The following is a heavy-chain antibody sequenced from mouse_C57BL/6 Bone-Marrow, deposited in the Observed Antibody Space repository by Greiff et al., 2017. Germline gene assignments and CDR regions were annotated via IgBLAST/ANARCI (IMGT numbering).Heavy chain of an antibody. Sequence: QVQLQQPGAELVKPGASVKLSCKASGYTFTSYWMQWVKQRPGQGLEWIGEIDPSDSYTNYNQKFKGKATLTVDTSSSTAYMQLSSLTSEDSAVYDCASITTVVALSYAMDYWGQGNSVTVTS. CDR2: IDPSDSYT. CDR3: ASITTVVALSYAMDY. CDR1: GYTFTSYW. V-gene: IGHV1-50*01. J-gene: IGHJ4*01. D-gene: IGHD1-1*01.